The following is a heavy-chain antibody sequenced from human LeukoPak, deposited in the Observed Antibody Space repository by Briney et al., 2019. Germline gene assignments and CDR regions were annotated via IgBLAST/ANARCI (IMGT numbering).Heavy chain of an antibody. Sequence: GGSLRLSCAASGFSFSRYGMHWVRQAPGKGLEWVAVTSYDGSDKYYSDSVKGRFTISRDNSKNTLYLQMSSLRQEDTGVCFCAKDSGIAANVGYSWLDPWGPGTLVTVSS. CDR2: TSYDGSDK. CDR1: GFSFSRYG. CDR3: AKDSGIAANVGYSWLDP. V-gene: IGHV3-30*18. J-gene: IGHJ5*02. D-gene: IGHD6-13*01.